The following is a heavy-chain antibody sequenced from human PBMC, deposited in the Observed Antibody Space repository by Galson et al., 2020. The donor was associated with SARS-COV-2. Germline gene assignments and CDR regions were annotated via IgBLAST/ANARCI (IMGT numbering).Heavy chain of an antibody. J-gene: IGHJ3*02. CDR3: AKSRGGNYDAFDI. V-gene: IGHV3-23*01. Sequence: GDFLKTSCAGAGFTFSKFALSGVLHAPGKGLEWVPAITNTGGSTYFADSVKGRFTLSRDNSKDTLYMQMNSLRVEDTAVYYCAKSRGGNYDAFDIWGQGTTVTVSS. CDR1: GFTFSKFA. D-gene: IGHD2-15*01. CDR2: ITNTGGST.